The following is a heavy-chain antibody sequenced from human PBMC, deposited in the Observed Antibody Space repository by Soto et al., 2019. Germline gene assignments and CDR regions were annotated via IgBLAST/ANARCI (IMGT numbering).Heavy chain of an antibody. CDR3: ASDPIRFPDPDIPYYFAY. Sequence: SVKVSCKASGGTFSSYTISWVRQAPGQGLEWMGRIIPILGIANYAQKFQGRVTITADKSTSTAYMELSSLRSEDTAVYYCASDPIRFPDPDIPYYFAYWGQGTLVTVSS. V-gene: IGHV1-69*02. CDR2: IIPILGIA. CDR1: GGTFSSYT. D-gene: IGHD3-3*01. J-gene: IGHJ4*02.